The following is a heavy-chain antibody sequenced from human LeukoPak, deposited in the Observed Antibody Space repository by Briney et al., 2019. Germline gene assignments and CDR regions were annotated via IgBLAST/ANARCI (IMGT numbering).Heavy chain of an antibody. CDR2: IKSKTDGGTT. V-gene: IGHV3-15*01. D-gene: IGHD3-22*01. CDR3: STRVVITAQGDDY. J-gene: IGHJ4*02. CDR1: GFTFSNAW. Sequence: PGGSLRLSCAASGFTFSNAWMSWLRQAPGKGLEWVGRIKSKTDGGTTDYAALAKGRFTISRDDSKNTPYLQMNSLKTEDTALYYYSTRVVITAQGDDYCGQGTLVIVTS.